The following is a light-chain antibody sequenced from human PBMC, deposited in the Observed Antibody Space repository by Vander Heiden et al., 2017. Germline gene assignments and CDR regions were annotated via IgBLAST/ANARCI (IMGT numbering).Light chain of an antibody. J-gene: IGKJ1*01. Sequence: DIQLTQSPSFLSASVGDRVTITCRASQGISSYLAWYQQKPGKAPKLLIYAASTLQSRVPSRFNGRGSVTEFTLRMSSLQPEDFATYYCLQLNSSGKTFGQGTKLEIK. CDR3: LQLNSSGKT. CDR1: QGISSY. CDR2: AAS. V-gene: IGKV1-9*01.